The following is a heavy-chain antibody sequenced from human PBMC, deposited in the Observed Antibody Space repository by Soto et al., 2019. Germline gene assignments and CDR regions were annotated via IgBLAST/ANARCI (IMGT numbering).Heavy chain of an antibody. CDR3: AREGYCSSTSRYLDD. D-gene: IGHD2-2*01. CDR1: GDSFTSCG. Sequence: GPPAAVSCRACGDSFTSCGSSWVRPAPGQGLEWMGWISAYNGNTNYAQKLQGRVTMTTDTSTSTAYMELRSLRSDDTAVYYCAREGYCSSTSRYLDDGGQGPLGTV. CDR2: ISAYNGNT. V-gene: IGHV1-18*04. J-gene: IGHJ4*02.